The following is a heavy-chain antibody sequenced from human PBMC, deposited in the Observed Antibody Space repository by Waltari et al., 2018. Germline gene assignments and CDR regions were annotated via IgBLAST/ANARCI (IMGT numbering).Heavy chain of an antibody. CDR3: ARANGDNDYGDYEPTYYYYMDV. D-gene: IGHD4-17*01. V-gene: IGHV4-59*01. CDR1: GGSISSSY. CDR2: IYYSGST. Sequence: QVQLQESGPGLVKPSETLSLTCTVSGGSISSSYWSWIRQPPGKGLEWIGYIYYSGSTNYNPSLKSRVTISVDTSKNQFSLKLSSVTAADTAVYYCARANGDNDYGDYEPTYYYYMDVWGKGTTVTVSS. J-gene: IGHJ6*03.